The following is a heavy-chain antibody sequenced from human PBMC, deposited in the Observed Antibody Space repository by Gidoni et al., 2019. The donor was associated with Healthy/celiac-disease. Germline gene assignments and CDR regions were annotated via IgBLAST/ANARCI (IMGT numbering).Heavy chain of an antibody. CDR1: GFSFTSFA. V-gene: IGHV3-30-3*01. J-gene: IGHJ4*02. Sequence: QVQLVESGGGVVQPGWSLRLSCAASGFSFTSFALHWVRQAPGKGLEWVAVRSYDGSNKDYADSVKGRFTISRDNSKNTLYLQMNSLRAEDTAVYYCARDPFTIFGVVIIRGYFDYWGQGTLVTVSS. CDR2: RSYDGSNK. D-gene: IGHD3-3*01. CDR3: ARDPFTIFGVVIIRGYFDY.